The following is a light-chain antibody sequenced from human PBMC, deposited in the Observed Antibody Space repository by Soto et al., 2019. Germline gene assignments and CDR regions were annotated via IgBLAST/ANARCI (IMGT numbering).Light chain of an antibody. Sequence: QSVLTQPPSASGSPGQPVTISCTGTSSDVGGYNYVSWYQQRPGKAPKLMIYEVSKRPSGVPDRFSGSKSGNTASLTVPGLQAEDEADYYCSSYAGSNNFDVFGTGTKVTVL. CDR3: SSYAGSNNFDV. CDR2: EVS. V-gene: IGLV2-8*01. CDR1: SSDVGGYNY. J-gene: IGLJ1*01.